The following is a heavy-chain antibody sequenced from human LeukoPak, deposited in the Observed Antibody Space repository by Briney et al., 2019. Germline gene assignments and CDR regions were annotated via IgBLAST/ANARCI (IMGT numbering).Heavy chain of an antibody. CDR3: LRGDRRDD. V-gene: IGHV3-21*06. CDR2: IDSGGGYM. CDR1: GFTFNTYS. Sequence: KPRGSLRLSCEASGFTFNTYSMNWARQAPGKGLWWVSSIDSGGGYMFYADSMQSRCIISKENAKDSIYLQRNSLRDEDPAVYYCLRGDRRDDWGQGTLVTVSS. J-gene: IGHJ4*01.